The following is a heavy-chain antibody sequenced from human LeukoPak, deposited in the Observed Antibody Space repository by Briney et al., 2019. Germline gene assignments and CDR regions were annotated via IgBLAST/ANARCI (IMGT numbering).Heavy chain of an antibody. CDR2: ITSSGST. J-gene: IGHJ4*02. Sequence: GGSLRLSCAASGFTFTNCAMKWVCPAPGKGLEWVSVITSSGSTYYTDAVKGKFTISRDNSKNTLYLQMISLRAEDTAIYYWAKDLYGDYDFDCWGRGTLVTVAS. V-gene: IGHV3-23*01. CDR3: AKDLYGDYDFDC. D-gene: IGHD4-17*01. CDR1: GFTFTNCA.